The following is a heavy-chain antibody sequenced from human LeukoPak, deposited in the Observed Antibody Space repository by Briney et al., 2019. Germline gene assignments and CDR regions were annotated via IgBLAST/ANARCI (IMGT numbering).Heavy chain of an antibody. V-gene: IGHV4-30-4*02. Sequence: SETLSLTCTVSGGSISSGGYYWSWIRQHPGKGLEWIGYIYYSGSTYYNPSLKSRVTISVDTSKNQFSLKLSSVTAADTAAYYCARDLLNEGNHLDYWGQGTLVTVSS. CDR1: GGSISSGGYY. CDR3: ARDLLNEGNHLDY. CDR2: IYYSGST. J-gene: IGHJ4*02. D-gene: IGHD4-23*01.